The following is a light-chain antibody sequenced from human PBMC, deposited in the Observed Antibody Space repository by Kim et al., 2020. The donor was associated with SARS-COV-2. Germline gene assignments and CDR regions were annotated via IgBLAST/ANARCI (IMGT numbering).Light chain of an antibody. CDR2: RNN. V-gene: IGLV1-47*01. J-gene: IGLJ1*01. CDR1: SSNIGSNY. CDR3: VAWDDSLSNYV. Sequence: QSVLTQPPSASGTPGQRVTITCSGSSSNIGSNYVSWYQQLPGTAPRLLIYRNNQRPSGVPDRFSGSKSGTSASLVISGLRSEDEADYYCVAWDDSLSNYVFGTGTKVTVL.